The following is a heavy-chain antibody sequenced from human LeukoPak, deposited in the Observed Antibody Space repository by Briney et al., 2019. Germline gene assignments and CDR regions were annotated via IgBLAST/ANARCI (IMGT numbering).Heavy chain of an antibody. CDR2: ISASGDKT. CDR1: GFTFSSFT. D-gene: IGHD3-22*01. Sequence: TGASQRLSCAASGFTFSSFTMSWVRQAPGKGLEWISAISASGDKTYYADSVQGRFTISRDNSKDTLYLQMNSLTAEDTAVYYCARDYYDRTSYYFDYWGQGTLVTVYS. V-gene: IGHV3-23*01. CDR3: ARDYYDRTSYYFDY. J-gene: IGHJ4*02.